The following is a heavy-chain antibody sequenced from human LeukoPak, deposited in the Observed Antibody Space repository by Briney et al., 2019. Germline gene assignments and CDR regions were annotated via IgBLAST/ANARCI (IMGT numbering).Heavy chain of an antibody. V-gene: IGHV3-30*18. J-gene: IGHJ4*02. D-gene: IGHD3-10*01. CDR3: AKDGDGSADY. CDR1: GFTFSSYG. CDR2: ISYDGSNK. Sequence: GGSLRPSCAASGFTFSSYGMHWVRQAPGKGLEWVAVISYDGSNKYYADSVKGRFTISRDNSKNTLYLQMNSLRAEDTAVYYCAKDGDGSADYWGQGTLVTVSS.